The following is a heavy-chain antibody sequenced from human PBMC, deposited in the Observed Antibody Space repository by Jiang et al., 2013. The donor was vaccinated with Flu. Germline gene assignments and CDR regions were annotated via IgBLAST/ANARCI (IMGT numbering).Heavy chain of an antibody. V-gene: IGHV1-18*01. CDR2: ISAYNGNT. Sequence: SWVRQAPGQGLEWMGWISAYNGNTNYAQKLQGRVTMTTDTSTSTAYMELRSLRSDDTAVYYCARDPVRITMVRGRVGLELDVWGKGTTVTVSS. CDR3: ARDPVRITMVRGRVGLELDV. D-gene: IGHD3-10*01. J-gene: IGHJ6*04.